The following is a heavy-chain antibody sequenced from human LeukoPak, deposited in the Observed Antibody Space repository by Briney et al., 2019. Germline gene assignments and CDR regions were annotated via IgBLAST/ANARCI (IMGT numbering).Heavy chain of an antibody. CDR2: MSNSGST. V-gene: IGHV4-59*12. CDR1: GGSISSYY. J-gene: IGHJ1*01. CDR3: AREWGYYYDSSGYYYFRPQYFQH. Sequence: SETLSLTCTVSGGSISSYYWSWIRQPPGKGLEWIGYMSNSGSTNSNPSLRSRVTISVDTSKNQFSLKLSSVTAADTAVYYCAREWGYYYDSSGYYYFRPQYFQHWGQGTLVTVSS. D-gene: IGHD3-22*01.